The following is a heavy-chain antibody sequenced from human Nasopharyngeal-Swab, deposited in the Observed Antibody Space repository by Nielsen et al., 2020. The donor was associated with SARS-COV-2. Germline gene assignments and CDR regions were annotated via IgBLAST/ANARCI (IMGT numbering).Heavy chain of an antibody. CDR2: IYYSGST. D-gene: IGHD6-19*01. V-gene: IGHV4-59*01. Sequence: WIRPPPGKGLEWIGYIYYSGSTNYNPSLKSRVTISVDTSKNQFSLKLSSVTAADTAVYYCARDRAWDSSGWDYYYGMDVWGQGTTVTVSS. J-gene: IGHJ6*02. CDR3: ARDRAWDSSGWDYYYGMDV.